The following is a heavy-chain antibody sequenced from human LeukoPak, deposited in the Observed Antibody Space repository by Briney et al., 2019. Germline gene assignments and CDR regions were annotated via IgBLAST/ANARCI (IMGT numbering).Heavy chain of an antibody. D-gene: IGHD6-13*01. CDR2: ISGSGGSA. V-gene: IGHV3-23*01. CDR1: GFTFSVYA. CDR3: AKDRSIAAAGTLGWFDP. J-gene: IGHJ5*02. Sequence: GGSLRLSCAASGFTFSVYAMSWVRQAPGKGLEWASAISGSGGSAYYADSVKGRFTISRDNSKNTLYLQMNSLRAEDTAVYYCAKDRSIAAAGTLGWFDPWGQGTLVTVSS.